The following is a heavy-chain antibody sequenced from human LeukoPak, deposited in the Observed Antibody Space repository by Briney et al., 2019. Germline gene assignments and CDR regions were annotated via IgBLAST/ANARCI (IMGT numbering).Heavy chain of an antibody. D-gene: IGHD4-17*01. CDR2: ISTTGYTI. CDR3: ARHYASEYMDV. V-gene: IGHV3-11*04. Sequence: GGSLRLSCEASGFTFSDFYMSWIRQAPGQGLEWLSYISTTGYTIYYADSVKGRFTISRDNNQNSLFLQMDSLRVEDTAVYYCARHYASEYMDVWGKGTTVTVSS. J-gene: IGHJ6*03. CDR1: GFTFSDFY.